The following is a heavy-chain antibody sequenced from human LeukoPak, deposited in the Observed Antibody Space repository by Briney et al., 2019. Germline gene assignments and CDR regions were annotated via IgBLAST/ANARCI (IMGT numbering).Heavy chain of an antibody. Sequence: PGGSLRLSCAASGFTFSSYEMNWVRQAPGKGLEWVSYIITRGSTIFYADSVKGRFTISRDNAKNSLYLQMNSLRAEDTAVYYCARATGYDSSGYHPGDYYYYMDVWGKGTTVTISS. CDR2: IITRGSTI. D-gene: IGHD3-22*01. CDR3: ARATGYDSSGYHPGDYYYYMDV. J-gene: IGHJ6*03. V-gene: IGHV3-48*03. CDR1: GFTFSSYE.